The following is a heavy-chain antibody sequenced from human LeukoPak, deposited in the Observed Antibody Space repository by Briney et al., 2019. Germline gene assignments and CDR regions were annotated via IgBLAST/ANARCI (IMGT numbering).Heavy chain of an antibody. CDR3: AKQGGIGDTAMVPPFDY. V-gene: IGHV3-30*02. Sequence: PGGSLRLSCAASGFTFNSSGMHWVRQAPGKGLEWVAVIWYDGSNKYYADSVKGRFTISRDNSKNTLYLQMNSLRAEDTAVYYCAKQGGIGDTAMVPPFDYWGQGTLVTVSS. CDR1: GFTFNSSG. D-gene: IGHD5-18*01. CDR2: IWYDGSNK. J-gene: IGHJ4*02.